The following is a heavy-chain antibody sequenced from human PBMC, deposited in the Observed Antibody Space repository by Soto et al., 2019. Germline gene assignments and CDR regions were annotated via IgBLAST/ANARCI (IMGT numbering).Heavy chain of an antibody. J-gene: IGHJ4*02. D-gene: IGHD5-18*01. V-gene: IGHV3-66*01. CDR2: IFSAGST. Sequence: EVQLVESGGGLVQPGGSLRLSCAASGFTVSNNYMTWVRQAPGRGLDWVSIIFSAGSTYYADSVRGRFTITRDNSKNTLYLQINSLRAEDTAIFYCARGAGGNSWRSPTFDSWGQGTLVTVSS. CDR1: GFTVSNNY. CDR3: ARGAGGNSWRSPTFDS.